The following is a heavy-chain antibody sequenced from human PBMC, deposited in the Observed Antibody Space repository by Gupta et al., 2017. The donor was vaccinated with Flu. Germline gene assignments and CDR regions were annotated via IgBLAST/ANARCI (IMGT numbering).Heavy chain of an antibody. CDR1: GYMFTNYG. CDR3: ARGFYGMDV. CDR2: ISVHNGDT. J-gene: IGHJ6*02. V-gene: IGHV1-18*01. Sequence: QVQLVQSEAEVKKPGASVKVFRKASGYMFTNYGINWVRQAPGQGLEWMGWISVHNGDTKYAQKLQGRVTITTDTSTSTAYMELRSLGSDDTAVYYCARGFYGMDVWGQGTTVTVSS.